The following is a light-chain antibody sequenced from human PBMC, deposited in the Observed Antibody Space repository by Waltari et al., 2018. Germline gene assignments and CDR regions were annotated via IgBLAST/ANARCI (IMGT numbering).Light chain of an antibody. Sequence: QSALTQPAPVSGSPGQSITLPCTGTSSDVWSYNLFSWYQQNPGKAPKLMIYEVSKRPSGVSNRFSGSKSGNTASLTISGLQAEDEADYYCCSYAGSSTWVFGGGTKLTVL. V-gene: IGLV2-23*02. CDR1: SSDVWSYNL. CDR2: EVS. J-gene: IGLJ3*02. CDR3: CSYAGSSTWV.